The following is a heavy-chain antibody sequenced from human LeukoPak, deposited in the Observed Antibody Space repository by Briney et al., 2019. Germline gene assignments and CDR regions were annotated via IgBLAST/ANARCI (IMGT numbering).Heavy chain of an antibody. V-gene: IGHV3-23*01. CDR3: ARMRGPTTGALDI. D-gene: IGHD1-26*01. Sequence: PGGSLRLSCAASGFTFSSYAMSWVRQAPGKGLEWVSAISGSGGSTYYADSVKGRFTISRDNAKNSLYLQMNSLRDEDTAIYYCARMRGPTTGALDIWGPGTMVAVSS. CDR1: GFTFSSYA. J-gene: IGHJ3*02. CDR2: ISGSGGST.